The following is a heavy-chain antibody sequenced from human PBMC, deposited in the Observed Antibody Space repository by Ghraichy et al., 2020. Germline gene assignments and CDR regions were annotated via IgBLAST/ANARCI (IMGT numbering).Heavy chain of an antibody. CDR1: GYSISSNYY. V-gene: IGHV4-38-2*02. D-gene: IGHD6-19*01. CDR3: TREKSGWGY. CDR2: IYHSGST. Sequence: SETLSLTCTVSGYSISSNYYWGWIRQPPGKGLEWIGSIYHSGSTYYNPSLKSRVTISVDTSKNQFSLKLSSVTAADSAVYYCTREKSGWGYWGQGTLVTVSS. J-gene: IGHJ4*02.